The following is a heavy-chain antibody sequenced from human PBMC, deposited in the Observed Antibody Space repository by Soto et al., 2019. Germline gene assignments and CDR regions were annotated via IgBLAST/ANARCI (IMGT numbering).Heavy chain of an antibody. CDR3: AKAARDCGGDCYSSYFDS. V-gene: IGHV3-23*01. D-gene: IGHD2-21*02. J-gene: IGHJ4*02. CDR2: ITGNAANT. CDR1: RFTFGGYA. Sequence: AGGSLRLSCSASRFTFGGYAMSWVRQAPGKGLEWVLGITGNAANTVYADSVKGRFTISRDNSKNALYLQLNSLRAEDTAVYFCAKAARDCGGDCYSSYFDSWGQGALVTVSS.